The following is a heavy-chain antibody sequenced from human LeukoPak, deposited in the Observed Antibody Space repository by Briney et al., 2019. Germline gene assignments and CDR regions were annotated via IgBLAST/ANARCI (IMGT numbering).Heavy chain of an antibody. CDR1: GFTFNLYA. CDR2: TNTDGSST. J-gene: IGHJ1*01. CDR3: YGANAEH. D-gene: IGHD4-23*01. V-gene: IGHV3-74*03. Sequence: QPGESLRLSCSASGFTFNLYAMHWVRQAPGKGLVWVSGTNTDGSSTMYADSVKGRFTIARDNAKNTLYLQMNSLRAEDTAVYYCYGANAEHWGQGTLVTVSS.